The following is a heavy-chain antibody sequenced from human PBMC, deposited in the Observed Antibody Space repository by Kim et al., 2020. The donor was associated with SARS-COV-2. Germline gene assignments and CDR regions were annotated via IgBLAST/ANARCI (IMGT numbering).Heavy chain of an antibody. Sequence: SETLSLTCTVSGGSIISFYWSWIRQPPGKGLEWIGPIYYIGNTNYNPSLKSRVTISVDTSKNQFSLRLSSVTAADTAMYYCAKQGHYVPDWFDPWGQGTLVTVSS. CDR2: IYYIGNT. CDR1: GGSIISFY. J-gene: IGHJ5*02. D-gene: IGHD3-16*01. V-gene: IGHV4-59*01. CDR3: AKQGHYVPDWFDP.